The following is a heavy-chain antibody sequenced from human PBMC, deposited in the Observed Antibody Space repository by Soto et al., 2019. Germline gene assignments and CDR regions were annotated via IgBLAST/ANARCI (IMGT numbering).Heavy chain of an antibody. CDR2: ISTYNGDT. D-gene: IGHD6-19*01. V-gene: IGHV1-18*01. Sequence: QVQLVQSGAEVRKPGASVKVSCKASGYTFSTSGMSWLRQAPGQGLEWMGWISTYNGDTNHAPKFQDRVTMTSDTSTSTVYMELSSLRSHDTAVHYCARAVAAPYYNSGMYVWGQGTRVTVSS. CDR3: ARAVAAPYYNSGMYV. J-gene: IGHJ6*02. CDR1: GYTFSTSG.